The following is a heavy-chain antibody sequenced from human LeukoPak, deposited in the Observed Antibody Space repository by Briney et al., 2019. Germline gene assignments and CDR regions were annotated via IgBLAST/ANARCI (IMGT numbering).Heavy chain of an antibody. V-gene: IGHV4-59*01. CDR1: GGSISSYY. CDR2: IYYSGST. Sequence: SETLSLTCTVSGGSISSYYWSWIRQPPGKGLEWIGYIYYSGSTNYNPSLKSRVTISVDTSKNQFSLKLSSVTAADTAVYYCARVPPTIFGLVNPLWFDPWGQGTLVTVSS. J-gene: IGHJ5*02. D-gene: IGHD3-3*01. CDR3: ARVPPTIFGLVNPLWFDP.